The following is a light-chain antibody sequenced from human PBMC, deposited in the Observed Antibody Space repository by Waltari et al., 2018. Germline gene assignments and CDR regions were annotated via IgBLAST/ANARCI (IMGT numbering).Light chain of an antibody. V-gene: IGKV2-29*02. CDR2: DLS. J-gene: IGKJ4*01. Sequence: ETVMTQTPVSLSVTPGQPASMSCKFSQSLLESDGKTYLHWYLQKPGQSPQLLIYDLSSRFSGVPDRFSGSGSGTDFTLRISRVEAEDVGVYYCMQGIHLPLTFGGGTKVEMK. CDR3: MQGIHLPLT. CDR1: QSLLESDGKTY.